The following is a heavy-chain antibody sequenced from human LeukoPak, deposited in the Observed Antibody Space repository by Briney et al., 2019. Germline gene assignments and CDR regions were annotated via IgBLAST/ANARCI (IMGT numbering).Heavy chain of an antibody. Sequence: GGSLRLSCAASGFTFNDYAMHWVRQAPGKGLEWVSLISWDSGNTYADSVKGRFTISRDNSKNSLSLQMNSLRAEDTALYYCAKGPGAAVGKRYIQHWGQGTLVTVSS. J-gene: IGHJ1*01. CDR1: GFTFNDYA. CDR2: ISWDSGNT. D-gene: IGHD6-13*01. CDR3: AKGPGAAVGKRYIQH. V-gene: IGHV3-43D*03.